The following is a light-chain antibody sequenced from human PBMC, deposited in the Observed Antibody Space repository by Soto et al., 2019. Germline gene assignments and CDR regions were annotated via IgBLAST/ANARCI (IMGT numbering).Light chain of an antibody. V-gene: IGKV1-5*01. CDR1: QTISSW. Sequence: DIQMTQSPSTLSGSVGDRVTITCLASQTISSWLAWYQQKPGKAPKLLIFAASTLQSGVPSRFSGSGSGTDFTLTISSLQPDDFATYYCQHYNSYSEAFGQGTKVDI. CDR2: AAS. J-gene: IGKJ1*01. CDR3: QHYNSYSEA.